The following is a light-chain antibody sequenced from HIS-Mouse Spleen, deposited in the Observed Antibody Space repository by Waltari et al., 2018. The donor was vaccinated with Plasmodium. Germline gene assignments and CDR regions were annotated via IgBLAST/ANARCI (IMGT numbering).Light chain of an antibody. CDR2: KAS. Sequence: DIQMTQSPSTLSASVGDRVTITCRASQSISSWLAWYQQKPGKAPKLLIYKASSLESGVPSRFSGSGSGTDFTLTISSLQPEDFATYNCQQSYSTWTFGQGTKVEIK. CDR3: QQSYSTWT. J-gene: IGKJ1*01. CDR1: QSISSW. V-gene: IGKV1-5*03.